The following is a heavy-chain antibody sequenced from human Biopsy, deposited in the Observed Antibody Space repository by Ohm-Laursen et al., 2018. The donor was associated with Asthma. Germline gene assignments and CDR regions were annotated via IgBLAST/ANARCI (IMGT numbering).Heavy chain of an antibody. CDR1: GGTFNNYA. CDR2: ISPIFGST. Sequence: VKISCKASGGTFNNYAINWVRQAPGQGLEWMGGISPIFGSTAYAQKFQGRVTITADVFTSTVYMELSGLRSEDTAVLYCAKARCYYYYCDMEVWGPGTAITVSS. CDR3: AKARCYYYYCDMEV. V-gene: IGHV1-69*13. J-gene: IGHJ6*02.